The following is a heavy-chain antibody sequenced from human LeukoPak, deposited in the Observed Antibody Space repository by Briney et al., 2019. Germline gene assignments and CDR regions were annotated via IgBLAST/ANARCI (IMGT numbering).Heavy chain of an antibody. CDR2: IYYSGST. D-gene: IGHD3-3*01. V-gene: IGHV4-39*07. CDR3: ARVPRYYDFWSGCYTSYYMDV. CDR1: GGSISSSSYY. J-gene: IGHJ6*03. Sequence: SETLSLTCTVSGGSISSSSYYWGWIRQPPGKGLEWIGSIYYSGSTYYNPSLKSRVTISVDTSKNQFSLKLSSVTAADTAVYYCARVPRYYDFWSGCYTSYYMDVWGKGTTVTVSS.